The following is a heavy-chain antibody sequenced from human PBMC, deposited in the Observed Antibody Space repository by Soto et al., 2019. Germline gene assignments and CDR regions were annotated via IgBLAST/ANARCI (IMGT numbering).Heavy chain of an antibody. D-gene: IGHD4-17*01. V-gene: IGHV4-34*01. CDR3: ARGDYYGLDFDY. CDR2: INHSGST. J-gene: IGHJ4*02. CDR1: GGSLSGYY. Sequence: PSETLSLTCAVYGGSLSGYYWSWIRQPPGKGLEWIGEINHSGSTNYNPSLKSRVTISVDTSKNQFSLKLSSVTAADTAVYYCARGDYYGLDFDYWGQGTLVTVSS.